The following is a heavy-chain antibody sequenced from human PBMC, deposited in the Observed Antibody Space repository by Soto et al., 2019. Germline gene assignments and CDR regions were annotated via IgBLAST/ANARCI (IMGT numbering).Heavy chain of an antibody. V-gene: IGHV3-23*01. CDR2: ISGSGGST. CDR3: SKDRSVHSGCDDAFDI. D-gene: IGHD5-12*01. CDR1: GFTFSSYA. Sequence: GGSLRLSCAASGFTFSSYAMSWVRQAPGKGLEWVSAISGSGGSTYYADSVKGRFTISRDNSKNTLYLQMNSLRAEDTAVYYCSKDRSVHSGCDDAFDIWGQGTMVTVSS. J-gene: IGHJ3*02.